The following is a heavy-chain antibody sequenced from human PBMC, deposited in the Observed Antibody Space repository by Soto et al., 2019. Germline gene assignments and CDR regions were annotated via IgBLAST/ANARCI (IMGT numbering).Heavy chain of an antibody. Sequence: PGWSLRLSCAASGFTFSSYAMSWVRHAPGKGLEWVSAISGSGGSTYYADSVKGRFTISRDNSKSTVYLELNNLSAEDTAVYHCAKNQGVALVQIATVEWFDPWSQGYVVTVSS. J-gene: IGHJ5*02. CDR3: AKNQGVALVQIATVEWFDP. D-gene: IGHD1-1*01. CDR1: GFTFSSYA. CDR2: ISGSGGST. V-gene: IGHV3-23*01.